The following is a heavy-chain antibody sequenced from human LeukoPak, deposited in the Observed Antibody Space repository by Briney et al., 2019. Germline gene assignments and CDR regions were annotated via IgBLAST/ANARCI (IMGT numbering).Heavy chain of an antibody. J-gene: IGHJ4*02. CDR1: GGSISSSSYY. D-gene: IGHD3-22*01. V-gene: IGHV4-39*07. CDR3: ARDFPPDRYSSGYYYDY. CDR2: IYYSGST. Sequence: KPSETLSLTCTVSGGSISSSSYYWGWIRQPPGKGLEWIGSIYYSGSTYYNPSLKSRVTISVDTSKNQFSLKLSSVTAADTAVYYCARDFPPDRYSSGYYYDYWGQGTLVTVSS.